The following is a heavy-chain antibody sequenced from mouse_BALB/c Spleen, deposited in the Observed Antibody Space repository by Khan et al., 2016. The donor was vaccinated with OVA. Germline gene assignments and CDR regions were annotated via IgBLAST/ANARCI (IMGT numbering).Heavy chain of an antibody. V-gene: IGHV1-4*01. Sequence: QVRLQQSGAELARPGASVKMSCKASGYTFTSYTIHWIKLRPGQGLEWIGYINPSNGYTNYNQKFKDKATLTADKSSTTAYMQLSSPTSDDSAVYNCVRDGAYHRNDGWFAYWGQGTLVTVSA. CDR1: GYTFTSYT. CDR3: VRDGAYHRNDGWFAY. D-gene: IGHD2-14*01. CDR2: INPSNGYT. J-gene: IGHJ3*01.